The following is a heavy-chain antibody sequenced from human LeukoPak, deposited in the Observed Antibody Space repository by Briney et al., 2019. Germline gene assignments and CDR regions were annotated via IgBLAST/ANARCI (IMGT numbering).Heavy chain of an antibody. V-gene: IGHV1-18*04. J-gene: IGHJ3*02. D-gene: IGHD3-22*01. CDR3: ARDWGYYDSSSYLGVFDI. CDR2: ISAYNGNT. CDR1: GYIFTGYY. Sequence: GASVKVSFTASGYIFTGYYMHWVRQAPGQGLEWMGWISAYNGNTNYAQKLQGRVTMTTDTSTSTAYMELRSLRSDDTAVYYCARDWGYYDSSSYLGVFDIWGQGTMVTVSS.